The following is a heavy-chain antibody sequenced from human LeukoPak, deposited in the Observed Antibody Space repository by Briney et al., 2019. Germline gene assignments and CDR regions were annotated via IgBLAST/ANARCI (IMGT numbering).Heavy chain of an antibody. CDR3: AKDPSITMVRGVIMAH. CDR1: GFTFSSYG. CDR2: ISYDGSNK. D-gene: IGHD3-10*01. J-gene: IGHJ4*02. V-gene: IGHV3-30*18. Sequence: PGGSLRLSCAASGFTFSSYGMHWVRQAPGKGLEWVAVISYDGSNKYYADSVKGRFTTSRDNSKNTLYLQMSSLRAEDTAVYYCAKDPSITMVRGVIMAHWGQGTLVTVSS.